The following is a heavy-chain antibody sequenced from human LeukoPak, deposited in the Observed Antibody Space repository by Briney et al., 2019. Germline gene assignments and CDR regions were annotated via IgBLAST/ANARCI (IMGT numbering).Heavy chain of an antibody. V-gene: IGHV4-34*01. CDR1: GGSFSGYY. Sequence: SETLSLTCAVYGGSFSGYYWSWIRQPPGKGLEWIGEINHSGSTNYNPSLESRVTISVDTSKNQFSLKLSSVTAADTAVYYCARVSSGWYGDYWGQGTLVTVSS. J-gene: IGHJ4*02. CDR3: ARVSSGWYGDY. D-gene: IGHD6-19*01. CDR2: INHSGST.